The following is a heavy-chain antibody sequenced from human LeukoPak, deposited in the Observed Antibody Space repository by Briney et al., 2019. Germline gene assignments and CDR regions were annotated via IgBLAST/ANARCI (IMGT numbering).Heavy chain of an antibody. D-gene: IGHD6-25*01. CDR2: IWYDGSNK. CDR3: ARRVAAGNWFDP. CDR1: GFTFSSYG. J-gene: IGHJ5*02. V-gene: IGHV3-33*01. Sequence: GGSLRLSCAASGFTFSSYGMPWVRQAPGKGLEWVAVIWYDGSNKYYADSVKGRFTISRDNSKNTLYLQMNSLRAEDTAVYYCARRVAAGNWFDPWGQGTLVTVSS.